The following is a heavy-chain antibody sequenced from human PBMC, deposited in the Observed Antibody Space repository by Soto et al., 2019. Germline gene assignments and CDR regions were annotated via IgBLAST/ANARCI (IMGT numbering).Heavy chain of an antibody. CDR1: GDSFSSGGYY. D-gene: IGHD2-2*01. V-gene: IGHV4-31*03. CDR3: AREPVSMTGGWCDA. CDR2: IDYRGST. Sequence: QVQLQESGPGLVKPSQTLSLTCTVSGDSFSSGGYYWSWIRQRSGKGLEWIAYIDYRGSTYYNPSLKSRVTISVDTSKKQVSLNVTSVTAADTAIYYCAREPVSMTGGWCDAWGQGTLVTVSS. J-gene: IGHJ5*02.